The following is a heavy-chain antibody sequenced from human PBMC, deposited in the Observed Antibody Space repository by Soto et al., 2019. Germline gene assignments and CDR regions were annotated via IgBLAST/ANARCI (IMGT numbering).Heavy chain of an antibody. CDR2: IKQDGSEK. CDR3: ARGHYDILTGYYTY. Sequence: PGGSLRLSCAASGFTFSSYWMSWVRQAPGKGLEWVANIKQDGSEKYYVDSVKGRFTISRDNAKNSLYLQMNSLRAEDTAVYYCARGHYDILTGYYTYWGQGTLVTVSS. V-gene: IGHV3-7*01. CDR1: GFTFSSYW. D-gene: IGHD3-9*01. J-gene: IGHJ4*02.